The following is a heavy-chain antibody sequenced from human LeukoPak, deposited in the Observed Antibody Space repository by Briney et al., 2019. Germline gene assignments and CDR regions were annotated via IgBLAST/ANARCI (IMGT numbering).Heavy chain of an antibody. D-gene: IGHD3-3*01. CDR2: IYHSGST. Sequence: SETLSLTCAVSGYSISSGYYWGWIRQPPEKGLEWVGSIYHSGSTYYNPSLKSRVTISVDTSKIQFSLKLSSVAATDTAVYFCARQRFDFWSGYTHPYFDYWGQGTLVTVSS. V-gene: IGHV4-38-2*01. J-gene: IGHJ4*02. CDR3: ARQRFDFWSGYTHPYFDY. CDR1: GYSISSGYY.